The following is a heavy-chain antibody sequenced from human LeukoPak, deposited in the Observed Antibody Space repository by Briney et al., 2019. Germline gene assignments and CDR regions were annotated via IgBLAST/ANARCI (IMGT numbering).Heavy chain of an antibody. J-gene: IGHJ4*02. CDR3: ARRGRYDFWSGYPFDY. CDR2: IYYSGST. D-gene: IGHD3-3*01. CDR1: GGSISSYY. Sequence: KPSETLSLTCTVSGGSISSYYWSWIRQPPGKGLEWIGYIYYSGSTNYNPSLKSRVTISVDTSKNQFSLKLSSVTAADTAVYYCARRGRYDFWSGYPFDYWGQGTLVTVSS. V-gene: IGHV4-59*08.